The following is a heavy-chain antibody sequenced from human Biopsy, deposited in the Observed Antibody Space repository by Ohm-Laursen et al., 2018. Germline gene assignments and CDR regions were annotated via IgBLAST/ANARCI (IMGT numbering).Heavy chain of an antibody. CDR3: ARVGSGWAPFDK. D-gene: IGHD6-19*01. Sequence: SQTLSLTCAVSGYSISSDYRWGWIRQAPGKTLECLGNIFKDGNTHYNPSLRSRLIISIDTSKNQFSLMMTSVSGADTAVYFCARVGSGWAPFDKWGPGTLVTVSS. CDR2: IFKDGNT. CDR1: GYSISSDYR. J-gene: IGHJ4*02. V-gene: IGHV4-38-2*01.